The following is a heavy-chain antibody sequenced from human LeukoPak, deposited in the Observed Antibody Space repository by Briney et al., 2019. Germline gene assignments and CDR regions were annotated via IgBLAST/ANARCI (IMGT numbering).Heavy chain of an antibody. D-gene: IGHD1-26*01. Sequence: GGSLRLSCAASGLTFRLYAMNWVRQAPGKGLEWVGRIKSKTDGGTTDYAAPVKGRFTISRDDSKNTLYLQMNSLKTEDTAVYYCTTSAMGFDYWGQGTLVTVSS. J-gene: IGHJ4*02. CDR1: GLTFRLYA. V-gene: IGHV3-15*01. CDR3: TTSAMGFDY. CDR2: IKSKTDGGTT.